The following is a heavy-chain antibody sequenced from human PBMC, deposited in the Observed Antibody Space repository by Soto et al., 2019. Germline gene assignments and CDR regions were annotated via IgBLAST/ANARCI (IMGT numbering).Heavy chain of an antibody. CDR1: GYRFETYG. D-gene: IGHD2-21*01. CDR2: ISAYSVDT. V-gene: IGHV1-18*01. J-gene: IGHJ6*02. CDR3: ARGHEVIRGALDV. Sequence: QAQLVQSGAEVKKPGASVKVSCKASGYRFETYGMTWVRQAPGQGLEWMGWISAYSVDTYNAQKFQDRVTMTTDTSTGTAYMELRGLRSDDTAVYYCARGHEVIRGALDVWGQGTTVTVSS.